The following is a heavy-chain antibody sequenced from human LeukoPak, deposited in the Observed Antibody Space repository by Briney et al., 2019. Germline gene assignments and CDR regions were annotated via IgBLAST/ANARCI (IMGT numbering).Heavy chain of an antibody. CDR1: GFTFSSYA. CDR2: ISYDGSNK. J-gene: IGHJ4*02. V-gene: IGHV3-30*04. D-gene: IGHD6-13*01. CDR3: ARWAPYSSSWYFDY. Sequence: GRSLRLSCAASGFTFSSYAMHWVRQAPGKGLVWVAVISYDGSNKYYADSVKGRFTISRDNSKNTLYLQMNSLRAEDTAVYYCARWAPYSSSWYFDYWGQGALVTVSS.